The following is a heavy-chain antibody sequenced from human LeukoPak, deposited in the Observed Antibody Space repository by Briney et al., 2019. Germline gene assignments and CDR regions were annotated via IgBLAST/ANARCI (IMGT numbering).Heavy chain of an antibody. V-gene: IGHV3-30-3*01. Sequence: TGGSLRLSCAASGFTFSSYAMHWVRQAPGEGLEWVAVISYDGSNKYYADSVKGRFTISRDNSKNTLYLQMNSLRAEDTAVYYCARDRIQLWLGEGVFDYWGQGTLVTVSS. CDR1: GFTFSSYA. CDR2: ISYDGSNK. D-gene: IGHD5-18*01. J-gene: IGHJ4*02. CDR3: ARDRIQLWLGEGVFDY.